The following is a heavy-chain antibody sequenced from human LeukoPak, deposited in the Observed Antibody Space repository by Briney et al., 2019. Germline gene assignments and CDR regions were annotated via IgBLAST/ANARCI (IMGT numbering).Heavy chain of an antibody. V-gene: IGHV1-69*05. CDR2: IIPIFGTA. Sequence: ASVKVSCKASGGTFSSYAISWVRQAPGQGLEWMGGIIPIFGTANCAQKFQGRVTITTDESTSTAYMELSSLRSEDTAVYYCARAVSQYCSSTSCSNPFDYWGQGTLVTVSS. CDR3: ARAVSQYCSSTSCSNPFDY. CDR1: GGTFSSYA. D-gene: IGHD2-2*01. J-gene: IGHJ4*02.